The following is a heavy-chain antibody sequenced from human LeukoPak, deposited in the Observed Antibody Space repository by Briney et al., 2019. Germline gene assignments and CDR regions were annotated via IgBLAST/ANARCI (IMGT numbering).Heavy chain of an antibody. CDR2: IYWNDDK. CDR3: AHISRAYYYDSSGTHMDV. J-gene: IGHJ6*03. Sequence: SGPTLVNPTQTLTLTCTFSGFSLSTSGVGVGWIRQPPGKALEWLALIYWNDDKRYSPSLKSRLTITKDTSKNQVVLTMTNMDPVDTATYYRAHISRAYYYDSSGTHMDVWGKGTTVTVSS. V-gene: IGHV2-5*01. D-gene: IGHD3-22*01. CDR1: GFSLSTSGVG.